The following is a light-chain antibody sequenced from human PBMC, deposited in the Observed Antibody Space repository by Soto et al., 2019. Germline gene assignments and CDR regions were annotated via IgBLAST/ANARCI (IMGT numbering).Light chain of an antibody. CDR3: QQSYSTPLT. CDR1: QSISNF. Sequence: DIQITHSPSSLSASVGDRVSISCRASQSISNFLNWYQQKPGKAPKLLIYAASSLQSGVPARFSGSGSGTDFTLTISSLQPEDFATYYCQQSYSTPLTFGGGTKVELK. CDR2: AAS. J-gene: IGKJ4*01. V-gene: IGKV1-39*01.